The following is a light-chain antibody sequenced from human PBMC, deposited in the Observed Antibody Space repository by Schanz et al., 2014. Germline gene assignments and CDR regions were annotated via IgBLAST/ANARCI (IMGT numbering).Light chain of an antibody. CDR2: DAS. V-gene: IGKV3-11*01. CDR1: QSITSY. Sequence: EIVMTQSPATLSVSPGERATLSCRASQSITSYLAWYQQKPGQAPRLLIYDASTRATGIPARFSGSGSGTDFTLTIDSLEPEDFAVYFCQQRANWPRTFGQGTQVEIK. CDR3: QQRANWPRT. J-gene: IGKJ1*01.